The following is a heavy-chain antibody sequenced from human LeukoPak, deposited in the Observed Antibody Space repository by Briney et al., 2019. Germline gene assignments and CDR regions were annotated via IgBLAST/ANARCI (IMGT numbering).Heavy chain of an antibody. D-gene: IGHD3-10*01. CDR3: ASLNYGSGSFDY. V-gene: IGHV4-59*01. J-gene: IGHJ4*02. CDR1: GGSISSYY. Sequence: SETLSLTCTVSGGSISSYYWSWIRQPPGKGLEWIGYIYYSGSTNYNPSLKSRVTISVDTSKNQFSLKLSSVTAADTAVYYCASLNYGSGSFDYWGQGTLVNVSS. CDR2: IYYSGST.